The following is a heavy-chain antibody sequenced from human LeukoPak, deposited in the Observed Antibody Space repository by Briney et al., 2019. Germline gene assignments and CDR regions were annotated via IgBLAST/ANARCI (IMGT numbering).Heavy chain of an antibody. V-gene: IGHV3-21*01. CDR3: ARGLYSGNYRGY. Sequence: GGSLRLSCAASGFTFSSYSMNWVRQAPGKGLEWVSSISSSSSYIYYADSVKGRFTISRDNAKNSLYLQMNSLRAEDTAVYYCARGLYSGNYRGYWDQGTLVTVSS. CDR2: ISSSSSYI. CDR1: GFTFSSYS. J-gene: IGHJ4*02. D-gene: IGHD1-26*01.